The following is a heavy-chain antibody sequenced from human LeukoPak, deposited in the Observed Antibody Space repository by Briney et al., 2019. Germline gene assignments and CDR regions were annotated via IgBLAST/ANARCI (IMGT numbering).Heavy chain of an antibody. V-gene: IGHV3-30*04. J-gene: IGHJ4*02. CDR3: ASTTLSVAGKY. CDR1: GFTFKSYA. Sequence: AGGSLRLSCAASGFTFKSYAMHWVRQAPGKGLEWVAIISYDGSNKYYADSVKGQFTISRDNSKNTLYLQMNSLRADDTAVYYCASTTLSVAGKYWGQGTLVTVSS. CDR2: ISYDGSNK. D-gene: IGHD6-19*01.